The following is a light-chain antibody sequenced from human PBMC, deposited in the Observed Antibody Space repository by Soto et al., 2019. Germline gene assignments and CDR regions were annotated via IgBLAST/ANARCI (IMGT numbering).Light chain of an antibody. CDR1: QSISSY. J-gene: IGKJ5*01. V-gene: IGKV1-39*01. Sequence: DIHMTQSPSSVSASVLDIVTITFLASQSISSYLNWYQQKPGKAPKLLIYAASSLQSGVPPRFSGSGSGTDFTLTISSLQPEDFATYYCQQSYSTLFTFGQGTRLEIK. CDR2: AAS. CDR3: QQSYSTLFT.